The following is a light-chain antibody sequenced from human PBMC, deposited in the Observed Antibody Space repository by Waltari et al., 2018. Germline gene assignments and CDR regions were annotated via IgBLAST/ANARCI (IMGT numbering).Light chain of an antibody. J-gene: IGKJ1*01. CDR1: QSISSY. CDR2: AAS. V-gene: IGKV1-39*01. CDR3: QQSYAALWT. Sequence: DIQMTQSPSSLSASVGDRVTITCRASQSISSYLNWYQKKPGTAPKLLFYAASSLQSGVPSRFSGSGSGTDFTLTISSLQPGDFATYYCQQSYAALWTFGHGTKVEI.